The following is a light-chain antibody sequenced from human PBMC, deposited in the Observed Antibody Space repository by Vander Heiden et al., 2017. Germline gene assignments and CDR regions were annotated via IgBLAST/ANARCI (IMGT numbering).Light chain of an antibody. CDR3: AAWDDSLNGWV. Sequence: QSVLTQPPSASGTPGQRVTISRSGSSSNIGSNTVNWYQHLPGTAPKLLIYSINQRPSGVPDRFSGSKSGTSASLAISGLQSEDEADYYCAAWDDSLNGWVFGGGTTLTVL. CDR1: SSNIGSNT. V-gene: IGLV1-44*01. CDR2: SIN. J-gene: IGLJ3*02.